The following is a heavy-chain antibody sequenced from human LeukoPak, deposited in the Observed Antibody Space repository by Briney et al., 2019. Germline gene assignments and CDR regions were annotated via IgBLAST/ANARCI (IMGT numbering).Heavy chain of an antibody. CDR2: ISGSGGST. Sequence: GGSLRLSCAASGFTVSSNYMSWVRQAPGKGLEWVSAISGSGGSTYYADSVKGRFTISRDNSKNTLYLQMNSLRAEDTAVYYCAKDRGAVAGTDYWGQGTLVTVSS. CDR1: GFTVSSNY. J-gene: IGHJ4*02. D-gene: IGHD6-19*01. V-gene: IGHV3-23*01. CDR3: AKDRGAVAGTDY.